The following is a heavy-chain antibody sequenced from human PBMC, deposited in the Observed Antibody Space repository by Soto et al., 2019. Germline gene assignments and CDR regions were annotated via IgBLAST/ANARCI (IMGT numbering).Heavy chain of an antibody. D-gene: IGHD1-1*01. Sequence: QVQLVESGGGVVQPGRSLRLSCVASGFTFSTYGMHWVRQAPGKGLEWVAMTWNDGSNKYYTDSMKDRFTISRDNSKNTLELQMNSLTDEDSAVYYCTTELNDMQAFDIWGQGTMVTVSS. CDR2: TWNDGSNK. J-gene: IGHJ3*02. CDR1: GFTFSTYG. CDR3: TTELNDMQAFDI. V-gene: IGHV3-33*01.